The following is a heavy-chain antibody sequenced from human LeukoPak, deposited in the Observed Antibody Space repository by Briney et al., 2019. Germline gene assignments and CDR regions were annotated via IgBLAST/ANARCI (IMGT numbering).Heavy chain of an antibody. CDR2: IKQDGSEK. CDR3: AKDPEMATAAGDY. J-gene: IGHJ4*02. V-gene: IGHV3-7*01. Sequence: PGGSLRLSCAASGFTFSSYWMSWVRQAPGKGLEWVANIKQDGSEKYYVDSVKGRFTISRDNAKNSLYLQMNSLRAEDTAVYYCAKDPEMATAAGDYWGQGTLVTVSS. CDR1: GFTFSSYW. D-gene: IGHD5-24*01.